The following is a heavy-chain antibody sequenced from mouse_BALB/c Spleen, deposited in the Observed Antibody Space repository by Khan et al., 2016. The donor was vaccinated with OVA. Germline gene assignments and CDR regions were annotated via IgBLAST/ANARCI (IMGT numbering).Heavy chain of an antibody. CDR2: INPSTIYT. Sequence: QVQLKQSGAELAKPGASVKMSCKASGYTFTNYWMHWVKQRPGQGLEWIGYINPSTIYTEYNQKFKDKATLTADKSSSTAYMQLRSLTSEDSAVYYCARRLPTYDYAMDYWGQGTSVTVSS. J-gene: IGHJ4*01. D-gene: IGHD1-1*01. CDR3: ARRLPTYDYAMDY. V-gene: IGHV1-7*01. CDR1: GYTFTNYW.